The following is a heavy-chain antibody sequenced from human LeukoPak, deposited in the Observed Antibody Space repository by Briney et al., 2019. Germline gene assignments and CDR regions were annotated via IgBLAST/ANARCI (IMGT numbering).Heavy chain of an antibody. J-gene: IGHJ4*02. V-gene: IGHV1-24*01. CDR1: GYTLTELS. D-gene: IGHD4-17*01. Sequence: ASVKVSCKVSGYTLTELSMHWVRQAPGKGLEWMGGFDPEDGETIYAQKFQGRVTMTEDTSTVTAYMELSSLRSEDTAMYYCASLSLHNGDVDYWGQGTLVTVSS. CDR3: ASLSLHNGDVDY. CDR2: FDPEDGET.